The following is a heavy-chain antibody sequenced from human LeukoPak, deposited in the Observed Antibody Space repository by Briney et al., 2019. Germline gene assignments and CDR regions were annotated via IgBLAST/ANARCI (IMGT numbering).Heavy chain of an antibody. CDR3: ARFPYYYYGMDV. CDR1: GGSISSYY. CDR2: IYYSGST. V-gene: IGHV4-59*01. Sequence: SETLSLTCTVSGGSISSYYWSWIRQPPGEGLEWIGYIYYSGSTNYNPSLKSRVTISVDTSKNQFSLKLSSVTAADTAVYYCARFPYYYYGMDVWGQGTTVTVSS. J-gene: IGHJ6*02.